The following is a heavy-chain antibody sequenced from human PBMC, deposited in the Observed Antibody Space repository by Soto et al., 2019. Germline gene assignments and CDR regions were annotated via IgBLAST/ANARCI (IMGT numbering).Heavy chain of an antibody. CDR2: IYYSGST. V-gene: IGHV4-59*08. CDR1: VGSISSYY. D-gene: IGHD4-17*01. J-gene: IGHJ4*02. CDR3: ARRYGYYFDY. Sequence: PSETLSLTCTVSVGSISSYYWSWIRQPPGKGLEWIGYIYYSGSTNYNPSLKSRVTISVDTSKNQLSLKLSSVTAADTAVYYCARRYGYYFDYWGQGTLVTVSS.